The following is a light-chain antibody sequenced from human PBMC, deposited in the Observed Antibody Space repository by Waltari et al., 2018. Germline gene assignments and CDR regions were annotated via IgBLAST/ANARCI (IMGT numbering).Light chain of an antibody. J-gene: IGKJ2*01. CDR1: QGISSY. Sequence: IQLTQSPSSLSASVGDRVTITCRPSQGISSYLALYQQKPGKAPKLLIYAASTLQSGVPSRFSGSGSGTDFTLTISSLQPEDFATYYCQQLNSYPPWYTFGQGTKLEIK. V-gene: IGKV1-9*01. CDR2: AAS. CDR3: QQLNSYPPWYT.